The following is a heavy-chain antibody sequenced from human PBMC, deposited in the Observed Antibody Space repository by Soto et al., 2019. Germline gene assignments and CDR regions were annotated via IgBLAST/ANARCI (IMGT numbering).Heavy chain of an antibody. CDR2: ISYIGNT. D-gene: IGHD4-17*01. CDR1: SGSISGYY. V-gene: IGHV4-59*08. J-gene: IGHJ4*02. Sequence: QVHLQESGPGLVKPSETLSLTCTVSSGSISGYYWSWIRQPPGKGLECIGYISYIGNTHYNPSLTSRVTISIDTSKNQFSMKVTSVTAAATAVYYCARFDFGGYRGLDYWGQGTLVTVSS. CDR3: ARFDFGGYRGLDY.